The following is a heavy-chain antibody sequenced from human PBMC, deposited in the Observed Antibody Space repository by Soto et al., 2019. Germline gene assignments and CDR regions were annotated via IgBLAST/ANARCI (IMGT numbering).Heavy chain of an antibody. D-gene: IGHD7-27*01. V-gene: IGHV1-18*01. CDR3: ARVGTPIDY. J-gene: IGHJ4*02. CDR2: ISAYNGNT. Sequence: ASVKVSCKASGYTFTNFGISWVRQAPGQGLEWMGWISAYNGNTNYAQKFQGVVTMTTDTSTSTAYMEVRSLRFDDTAVYYCARVGTPIDYWGQGTLVTVSS. CDR1: GYTFTNFG.